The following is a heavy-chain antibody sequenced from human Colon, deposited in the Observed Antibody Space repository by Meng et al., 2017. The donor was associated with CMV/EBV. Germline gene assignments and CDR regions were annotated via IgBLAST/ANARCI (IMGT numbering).Heavy chain of an antibody. J-gene: IGHJ4*02. V-gene: IGHV1-2*02. CDR3: ARGDLRGGPTDY. Sequence: DTCTAHLKHGVRQAPGQGLEWVGWTNPSSCGTDYALRLQGRGTMTKDTSITTTYMNLRGLTADDAAVYYCARGDLRGGPTDYWGQGTLVTVSS. CDR1: DTCTAHL. CDR2: TNPSSCGT. D-gene: IGHD2-21*02.